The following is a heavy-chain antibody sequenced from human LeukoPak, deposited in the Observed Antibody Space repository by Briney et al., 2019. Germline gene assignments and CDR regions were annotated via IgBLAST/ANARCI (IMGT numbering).Heavy chain of an antibody. CDR3: ASYYYGSGSYYNVWDY. CDR2: ISSSGTTI. J-gene: IGHJ4*02. D-gene: IGHD3-10*01. CDR1: GFTFSSYE. Sequence: GGSLRLSCAASGFTFSSYEMNWVRQAPGKGLEWVSYISSSGTTIFYADSVKGRFTISRDSAKNSLYLQMNSLRAEDTAVHYCASYYYGSGSYYNVWDYWGQGTLVTVSS. V-gene: IGHV3-48*03.